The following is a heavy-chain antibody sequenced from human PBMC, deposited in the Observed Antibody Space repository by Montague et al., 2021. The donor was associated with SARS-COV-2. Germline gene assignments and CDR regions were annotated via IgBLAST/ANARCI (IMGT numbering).Heavy chain of an antibody. J-gene: IGHJ6*02. CDR3: ARGQPPRITFGGIISYGLDV. D-gene: IGHD3-16*02. V-gene: IGHV4-34*01. Sequence: SKTLSLTCAVYGGSFSGYYWTWIRQPPGKGLEWIGEINNSGSTNXXPSLKSRVTISVDTSKNQFSLKLRSVTAADTAVYYCARGQPPRITFGGIISYGLDVWGQGTTVTVSS. CDR2: INNSGST. CDR1: GGSFSGYY.